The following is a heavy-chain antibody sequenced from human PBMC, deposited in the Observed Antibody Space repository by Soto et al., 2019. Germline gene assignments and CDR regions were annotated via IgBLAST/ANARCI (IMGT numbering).Heavy chain of an antibody. V-gene: IGHV4-30-2*01. J-gene: IGHJ5*02. CDR1: GGSIGGVGYP. D-gene: IGHD3-10*01. CDR3: SRAPFYSGSGNYNNLMFDA. CDR2: MYHSWTF. Sequence: SETLSLTCAVSGGSIGGVGYPWSWIRQPPGGGLEWIVYMYHSWTFLQSPSLKTCLTMLLDMAKNQFSLTLNSITAADTAVYCCSRAPFYSGSGNYNNLMFDAWGQGIQVTVSS.